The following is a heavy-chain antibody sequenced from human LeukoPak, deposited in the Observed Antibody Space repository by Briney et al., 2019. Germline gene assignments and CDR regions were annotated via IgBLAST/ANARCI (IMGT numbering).Heavy chain of an antibody. CDR1: GFTFSSYS. V-gene: IGHV3-23*01. CDR2: MSGSRGTT. J-gene: IGHJ4*02. CDR3: ARQWLING. Sequence: PGGSLRLSCAASGFTFSSYSMNWVRQAPGKGLEWVSAMSGSRGTTYYGDSVKGRFTISRDNPTNTLYLQMNSLRVEDTAVYYCARQWLINGWGQGILVTVSS. D-gene: IGHD6-19*01.